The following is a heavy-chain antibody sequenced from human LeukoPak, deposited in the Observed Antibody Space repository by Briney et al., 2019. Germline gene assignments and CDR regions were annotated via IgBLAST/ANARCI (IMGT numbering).Heavy chain of an antibody. CDR1: GFTFSTCA. Sequence: PGGSLRLSCAASGFTFSTCAMGWVRQAPGKGLGWVSAISGSGGSTFYADSVKGRFTISRDNSKNTVYLQMSGLRAEDTALYYCAKAHCGPTSCSRIDYWGQGTLVTVSS. CDR3: AKAHCGPTSCSRIDY. V-gene: IGHV3-23*01. D-gene: IGHD2-2*01. J-gene: IGHJ4*02. CDR2: ISGSGGST.